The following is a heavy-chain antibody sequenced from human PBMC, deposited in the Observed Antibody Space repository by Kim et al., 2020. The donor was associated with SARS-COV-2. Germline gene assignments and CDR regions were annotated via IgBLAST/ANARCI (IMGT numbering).Heavy chain of an antibody. V-gene: IGHV3-23*01. Sequence: GGSLRLSCAASGFTFSSYAMSWVRQAPGKGLEWVSAISGSGGSTYYADSVKGWFTISRDNSKNTLYLQMNSLRAEDTAVYYCAKDLGMTMVRGSSVFAHYYYYGMDVWGQGTTVTVSS. D-gene: IGHD3-10*01. J-gene: IGHJ6*02. CDR1: GFTFSSYA. CDR2: ISGSGGST. CDR3: AKDLGMTMVRGSSVFAHYYYYGMDV.